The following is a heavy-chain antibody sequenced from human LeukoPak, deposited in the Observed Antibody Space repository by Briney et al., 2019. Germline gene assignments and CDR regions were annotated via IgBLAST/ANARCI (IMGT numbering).Heavy chain of an antibody. V-gene: IGHV1-69*05. D-gene: IGHD6-13*01. CDR3: ARDRYSSSWYYLDY. CDR1: GGTFSSYA. Sequence: GASVKVSCKASGGTFSSYAISWVRQAPGQGLEWMGGIIPIFGTANYAQKLQGRVTITTDESTSTAYMELSSLRSEDTAVYYCARDRYSSSWYYLDYWGQGTLVTVSS. CDR2: IIPIFGTA. J-gene: IGHJ4*02.